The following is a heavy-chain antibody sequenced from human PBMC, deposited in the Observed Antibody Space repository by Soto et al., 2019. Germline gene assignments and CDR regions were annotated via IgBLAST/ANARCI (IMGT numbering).Heavy chain of an antibody. J-gene: IGHJ6*02. CDR1: GYTFTRYT. CDR2: INPSGGST. V-gene: IGHV1-46*01. Sequence: ASVKVSCKASGYTFTRYTMNWVRQAPGQRLEWMGIINPSGGSTSYAQKFQGRVTMTRDTSTSTVYMELSSLRSEDTAVYYCARDSLATIYHYGMDVWGQGTTVTVSS. D-gene: IGHD5-12*01. CDR3: ARDSLATIYHYGMDV.